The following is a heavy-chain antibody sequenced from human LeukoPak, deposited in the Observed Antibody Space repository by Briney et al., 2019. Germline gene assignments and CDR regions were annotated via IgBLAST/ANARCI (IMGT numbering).Heavy chain of an antibody. CDR1: GGSISSSSYY. Sequence: TSETLSLTCTVSGGSISSSSYYWGWIRQPPGKGLEWIGSIYYSGSTYYNPSLKSRVTISVDTSKNQYSLKLSSVTAADTAVYYCARVRGGSGSSYAADAFDIWGQGTMVTVSS. J-gene: IGHJ3*02. CDR3: ARVRGGSGSSYAADAFDI. V-gene: IGHV4-39*01. D-gene: IGHD1-26*01. CDR2: IYYSGST.